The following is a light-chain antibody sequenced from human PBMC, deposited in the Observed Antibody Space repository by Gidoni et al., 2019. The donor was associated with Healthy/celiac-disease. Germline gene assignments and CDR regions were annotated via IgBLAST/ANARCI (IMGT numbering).Light chain of an antibody. Sequence: DIQMTQSPSSLSASVGDRATITCQASQDISNYLNWYQQKPGKAPKLLIYDASNLERGVPSRFSRSGSGKDFTFTISSLQHEDIATYYCQQYGNLPITFGQGTQLEIK. V-gene: IGKV1-33*01. CDR2: DAS. CDR3: QQYGNLPIT. CDR1: QDISNY. J-gene: IGKJ5*01.